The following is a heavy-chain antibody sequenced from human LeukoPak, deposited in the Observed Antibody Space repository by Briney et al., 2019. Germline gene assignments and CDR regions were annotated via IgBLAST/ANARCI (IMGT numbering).Heavy chain of an antibody. D-gene: IGHD2-15*01. V-gene: IGHV3-23*01. Sequence: GGSLRLSCAASGFTFSSYAMSWVRQAPGKGLEWVSAINGSGGSTYYADSVKGRFTISRDNSKNTLYLQMNSLRAEDTAVYYCAKVMGYCSGGSCHCFDYWGQGTLVTVSS. CDR3: AKVMGYCSGGSCHCFDY. CDR2: INGSGGST. J-gene: IGHJ4*02. CDR1: GFTFSSYA.